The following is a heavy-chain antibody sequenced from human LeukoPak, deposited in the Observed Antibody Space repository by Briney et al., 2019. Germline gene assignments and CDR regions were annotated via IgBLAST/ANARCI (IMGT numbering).Heavy chain of an antibody. CDR1: GGSITTSGHY. Sequence: SAALSLTCTVSGGSITTSGHYWGWIRQPPGKGLEWIGSIDYRERTTYNPSLKSRVTISADTSRNQFSLKLSSVTATDTAVYYCANYVSGTMRDYWGQGTLVTVSS. J-gene: IGHJ4*02. CDR3: ANYVSGTMRDY. V-gene: IGHV4-39*01. CDR2: IDYRERT. D-gene: IGHD3-16*01.